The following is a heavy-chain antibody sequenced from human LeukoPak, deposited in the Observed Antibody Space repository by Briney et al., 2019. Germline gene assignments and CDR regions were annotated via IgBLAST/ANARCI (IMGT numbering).Heavy chain of an antibody. D-gene: IGHD3-10*01. CDR2: IYYSGST. J-gene: IGHJ3*02. Sequence: PSETLSLTCTVSGGSISSSSYYWGWIRQPPGKGLEWIGSIYYSGSTYYNPSLKSRVTISVDTSKNQFSLKLSSVTAADTAVYYCARHRRANYYGSGNRDAFDIWRQGTMVTVSS. CDR3: ARHRRANYYGSGNRDAFDI. CDR1: GGSISSSSYY. V-gene: IGHV4-39*01.